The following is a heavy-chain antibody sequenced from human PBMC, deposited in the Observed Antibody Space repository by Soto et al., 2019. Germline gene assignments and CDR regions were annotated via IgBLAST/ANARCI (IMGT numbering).Heavy chain of an antibody. J-gene: IGHJ6*04. Sequence: EVQLVEAGGGLVQPGGSLRLSCTASGFAVRHNYMTWVSQAPGKGLEWVSLIYSGGDTAYADSEKGRFTTSRHTSQNTLYHQINGLRAEDTPVYYCARKNHTSPSGGDVWGKGTAVTVSS. CDR1: GFAVRHNY. V-gene: IGHV3-53*04. CDR2: IYSGGDT. D-gene: IGHD2-2*01. CDR3: ARKNHTSPSGGDV.